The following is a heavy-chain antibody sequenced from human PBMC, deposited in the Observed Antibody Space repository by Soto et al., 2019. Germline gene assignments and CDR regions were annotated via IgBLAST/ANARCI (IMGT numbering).Heavy chain of an antibody. V-gene: IGHV4-61*08. CDR2: IYYSGST. D-gene: IGHD6-19*01. CDR1: GVSISSGGYY. CDR3: ARAPYSSGWYYFDY. Sequence: SETLSLTCTVSGVSISSGGYYWSWIRQHPGKGLEWIGYIYYSGSTNYNPSLKSRVTISVDTSKNQFSLNLSSVTAADTAVYYCARAPYSSGWYYFDYWGQGTLVTVSS. J-gene: IGHJ4*02.